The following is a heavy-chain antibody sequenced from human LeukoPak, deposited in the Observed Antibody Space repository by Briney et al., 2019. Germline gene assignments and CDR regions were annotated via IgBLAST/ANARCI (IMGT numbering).Heavy chain of an antibody. CDR2: IWYDGSNK. D-gene: IGHD2-15*01. Sequence: GGSLRLSCAASGFTFSSYGMHWVRQAPGKGLEWVAVIWYDGSNKYYADSVKGRFTISRDNSKNTLYLQMNSLRAEDTAVYYCARVVKEYCHGGSCYFDYWGQGTLVIVSS. CDR3: ARVVKEYCHGGSCYFDY. CDR1: GFTFSSYG. V-gene: IGHV3-33*01. J-gene: IGHJ4*02.